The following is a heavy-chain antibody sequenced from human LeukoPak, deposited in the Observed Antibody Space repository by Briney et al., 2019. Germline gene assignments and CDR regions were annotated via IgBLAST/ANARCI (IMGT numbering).Heavy chain of an antibody. CDR2: INHSGST. V-gene: IGHV4-34*01. CDR1: GGSFSGYY. D-gene: IGHD6-6*01. CDR3: ARGGRRSSSSKFDY. Sequence: PSETLSLTCAVSGGSFSGYYWSWIRQPPGKGLEWIGEINHSGSTNYNPSLKSRVTISVDTSKNQFSLKLSSVTAADTAVYYCARGGRRSSSSKFDYWGQGTLVTVSS. J-gene: IGHJ4*02.